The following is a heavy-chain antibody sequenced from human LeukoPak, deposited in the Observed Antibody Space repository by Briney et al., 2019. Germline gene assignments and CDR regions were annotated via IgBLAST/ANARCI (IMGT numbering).Heavy chain of an antibody. CDR2: IYYSGHT. Sequence: SDTLSLTCAVSGYSISSNNWWGWIRQPPGKGLEWIGYIYYSGHTYHNPSLKSRVTMSVDTSKNQFSLKLCSVTAVGTAVYYCARMPYYYDSSGYYSFFDYWGQGTLVTVSS. J-gene: IGHJ4*02. CDR1: GYSISSNNW. D-gene: IGHD3-22*01. CDR3: ARMPYYYDSSGYYSFFDY. V-gene: IGHV4-28*01.